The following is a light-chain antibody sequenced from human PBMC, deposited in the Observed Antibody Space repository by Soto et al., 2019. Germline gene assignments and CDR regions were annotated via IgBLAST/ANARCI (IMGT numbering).Light chain of an antibody. CDR3: QSYDSSLSV. J-gene: IGLJ1*01. Sequence: QSVLTQPPSVPGAPGQRVTISCTGSSSNIGAGYDVHWYQQLPGTAPKLLIYGNSNRPSGVPDRFSGSKSGTSASLAITGLQAEDEADYYCQSYDSSLSVLGTGTKVTVL. CDR1: SSNIGAGYD. V-gene: IGLV1-40*01. CDR2: GNS.